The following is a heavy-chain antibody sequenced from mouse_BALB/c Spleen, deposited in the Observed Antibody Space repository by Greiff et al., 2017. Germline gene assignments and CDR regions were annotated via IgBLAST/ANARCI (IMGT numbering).Heavy chain of an antibody. D-gene: IGHD2-4*01. CDR3: TRRGYDYDGYYYAMDY. Sequence: EVQLVESGTVLARPGASVKMSCKASGYTFTSYWMHWVKQRPGQGLEWIGAIYPGNSDTSYNQKFKGKAKLTAVTSTSTAYMELSSLTNEDSAAYYCTRRGYDYDGYYYAMDYWGQGTSVTVSS. V-gene: IGHV1-5*01. CDR1: GYTFTSYW. CDR2: IYPGNSDT. J-gene: IGHJ4*01.